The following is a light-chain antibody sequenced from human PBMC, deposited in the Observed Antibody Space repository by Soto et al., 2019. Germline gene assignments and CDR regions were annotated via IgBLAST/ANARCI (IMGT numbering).Light chain of an antibody. CDR2: KTS. Sequence: DIQVTQSPSTLSASVGDRVTITCRASQSISNRLAWYQQKPGKAPKLLIYKTSNLDSGVPSRFSGSGSGTEFSLTISSLQPDDFATYYCQQYKSFSLTFGGGTRVEVK. V-gene: IGKV1-5*03. CDR1: QSISNR. CDR3: QQYKSFSLT. J-gene: IGKJ4*01.